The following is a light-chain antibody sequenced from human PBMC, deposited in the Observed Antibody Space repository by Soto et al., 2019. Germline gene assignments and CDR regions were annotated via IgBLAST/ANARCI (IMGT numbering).Light chain of an antibody. V-gene: IGKV3-11*01. J-gene: IGKJ1*01. Sequence: EIVLTQSPGTLSLSPGERATLSCRASQSVGSRSLAWYQQKPGQAPRVLLYGTSERAAGIPARFSASGSGTDFTLTISDVQPEDFALYYCHQRQSWPRTFGQGTKVDIK. CDR2: GTS. CDR3: HQRQSWPRT. CDR1: QSVGSRS.